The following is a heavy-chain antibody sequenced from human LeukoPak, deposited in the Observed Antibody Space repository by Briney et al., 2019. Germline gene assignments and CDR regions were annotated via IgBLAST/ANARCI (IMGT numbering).Heavy chain of an antibody. Sequence: PGGSLRLSCAASGFTFSSYAMHWVRQPPGKGLEWIGEINHSGSTNYNPSLKTRVTISVDTSKNQFSLKLSSVTAADTAVYYCARGRNWGQGTLVTVSS. J-gene: IGHJ4*02. CDR1: GFTFSSYA. D-gene: IGHD1-14*01. CDR2: INHSGST. CDR3: ARGRN. V-gene: IGHV4-34*01.